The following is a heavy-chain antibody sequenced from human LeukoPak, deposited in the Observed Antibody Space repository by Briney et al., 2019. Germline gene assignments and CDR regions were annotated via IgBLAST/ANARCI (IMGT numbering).Heavy chain of an antibody. Sequence: ASVKVSCKASGGTFSSYAISWVRQAPGQGLEWMGGIIPIFGTANYAQKFQGRVTITTDESTSTAYMELSSLRSEDTAVYYCAREACSGGSCYFDYWGQGTLVTVSS. CDR3: AREACSGGSCYFDY. V-gene: IGHV1-69*05. D-gene: IGHD2-15*01. J-gene: IGHJ4*02. CDR2: IIPIFGTA. CDR1: GGTFSSYA.